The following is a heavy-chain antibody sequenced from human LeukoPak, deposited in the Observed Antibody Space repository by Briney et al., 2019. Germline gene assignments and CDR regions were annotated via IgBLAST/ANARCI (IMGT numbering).Heavy chain of an antibody. Sequence: KPSETLSLTCAVYGGSFSGYYWSWIRQPPGKGLEWIGEINHSGSTNYNPSLKSRVTISVDTSKNQFSLKLSSVTAADTAVYYCARSRGSNYVFDYWGQGTLVTVSS. CDR3: ARSRGSNYVFDY. CDR1: GGSFSGYY. V-gene: IGHV4-34*01. J-gene: IGHJ4*02. D-gene: IGHD4-11*01. CDR2: INHSGST.